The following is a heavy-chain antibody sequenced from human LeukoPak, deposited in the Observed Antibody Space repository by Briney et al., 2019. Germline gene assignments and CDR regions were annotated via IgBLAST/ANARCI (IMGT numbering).Heavy chain of an antibody. Sequence: GGSLRLSCSASGFTFSRYVMNWVRQAPGKGLEWCSVIYSGGSTYYADSVEGRFIISRDNSRNTVFLEMTNLTVADTAVYYCARDVRISGSSGTFDYWGQGPLVTVSS. CDR2: IYSGGST. CDR1: GFTFSRYV. CDR3: ARDVRISGSSGTFDY. D-gene: IGHD3-10*01. J-gene: IGHJ4*02. V-gene: IGHV3-66*01.